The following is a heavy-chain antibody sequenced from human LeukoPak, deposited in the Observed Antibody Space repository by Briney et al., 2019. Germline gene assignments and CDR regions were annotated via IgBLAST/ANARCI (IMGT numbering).Heavy chain of an antibody. J-gene: IGHJ4*02. CDR2: IIPILGIA. D-gene: IGHD3-22*01. Sequence: VASVTVSFTSSGGTFSSYAISWVRQAPGQGLEWMGGIIPILGIANYAQKFQGRVTITADKSTSTAYMELSSLRSEDTAVYYCARAAPDYYDSSGYYFDYWGQGTLVTVSS. V-gene: IGHV1-69*10. CDR1: GGTFSSYA. CDR3: ARAAPDYYDSSGYYFDY.